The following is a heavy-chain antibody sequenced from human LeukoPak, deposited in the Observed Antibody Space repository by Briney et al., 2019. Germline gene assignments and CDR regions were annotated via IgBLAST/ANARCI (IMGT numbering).Heavy chain of an antibody. Sequence: GGSLRLSCAASGFTFRDAWMTWVRQAPGKGLEWVGRIRSKTDGGTTDYAVSVQGRFTISRDDSKNSLYLQMSSLKTEDTAVYYCAKHIYGVVSIQQWGQGTLVTVSS. J-gene: IGHJ1*01. V-gene: IGHV3-15*01. CDR3: AKHIYGVVSIQQ. CDR1: GFTFRDAW. D-gene: IGHD3-3*01. CDR2: IRSKTDGGTT.